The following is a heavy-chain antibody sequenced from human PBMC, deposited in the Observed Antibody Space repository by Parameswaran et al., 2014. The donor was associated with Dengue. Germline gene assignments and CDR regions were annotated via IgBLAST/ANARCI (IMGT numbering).Heavy chain of an antibody. V-gene: IGHV5-51*01. CDR3: ARQIAVAGPDAFDI. CDR2: IYPGDSDT. Sequence: VRQMPGNGLEWMGIIYPGDSDTRYSPSFQGQVTISADKTTSTAYLQWSSLKASDTAMYYCARQIAVAGPDAFDIWGQGTMVTVSS. D-gene: IGHD6-19*01. J-gene: IGHJ3*02.